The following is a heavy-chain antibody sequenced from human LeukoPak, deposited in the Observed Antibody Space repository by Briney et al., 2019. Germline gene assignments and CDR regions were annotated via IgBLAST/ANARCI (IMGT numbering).Heavy chain of an antibody. CDR3: AGKDVVVITAATYYYGMDV. V-gene: IGHV4-59*08. J-gene: IGHJ6*02. D-gene: IGHD2-2*01. CDR2: IYYSGST. Sequence: SETLSLTCTVSGGSISSYYWNWIRQPPGKGLEWIGYIYYSGSTNYNPSLKSRVTISVDTSKNRFSLKLSSVTAADTAVYYCAGKDVVVITAATYYYGMDVWGQGTTVTVSS. CDR1: GGSISSYY.